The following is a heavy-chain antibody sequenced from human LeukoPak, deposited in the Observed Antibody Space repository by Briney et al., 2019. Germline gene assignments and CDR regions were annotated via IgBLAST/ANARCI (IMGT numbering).Heavy chain of an antibody. CDR3: AILPVEMATMFDY. J-gene: IGHJ4*02. CDR2: ISSSGSTI. Sequence: AGGSLRLSCAASGFTFSSHEMNWVRQAPGKGLEWVSYISSSGSTIYYADSVKGRFTISRDNAKNSLYLQMNSLRAEDTAVYYCAILPVEMATMFDYWGQGTLVTVSS. V-gene: IGHV3-48*03. CDR1: GFTFSSHE. D-gene: IGHD5-24*01.